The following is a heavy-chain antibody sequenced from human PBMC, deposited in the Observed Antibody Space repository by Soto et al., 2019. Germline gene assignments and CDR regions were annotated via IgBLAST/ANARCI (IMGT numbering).Heavy chain of an antibody. J-gene: IGHJ5*02. CDR3: ARGVDTAIVRDGWFDP. CDR1: GFTFSSYW. D-gene: IGHD5-18*01. Sequence: EVQLVESGGGLVQPGGSLRLSCAASGFTFSSYWMSWVRQAPGKGLEWVANIKQDGSEKYYVDSVKGRFTISRDNAKNSLYLQMNSLRDEDTAVYYWARGVDTAIVRDGWFDPWGQGTLVTVSS. V-gene: IGHV3-7*01. CDR2: IKQDGSEK.